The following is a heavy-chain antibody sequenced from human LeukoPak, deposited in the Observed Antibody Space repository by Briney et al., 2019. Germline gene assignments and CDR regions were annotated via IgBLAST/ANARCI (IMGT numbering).Heavy chain of an antibody. D-gene: IGHD5-24*01. CDR2: IYYSGST. Sequence: PSETLSLTCTVSGGSISSYYWSWIRQPPGKGLEWIGYIYYSGSTNYNPSLKSRVPISVDTSKNQFSLKLSSVTAADTAVDYCARGGYTRGGFDYWGQGTLVTVSS. CDR3: ARGGYTRGGFDY. J-gene: IGHJ4*02. CDR1: GGSISSYY. V-gene: IGHV4-59*01.